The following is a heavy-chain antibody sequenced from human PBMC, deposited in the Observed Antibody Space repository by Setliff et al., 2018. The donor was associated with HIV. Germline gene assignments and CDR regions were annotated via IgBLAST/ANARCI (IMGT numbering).Heavy chain of an antibody. J-gene: IGHJ4*02. CDR3: ARKVGGDFDY. CDR1: GGSFTNYY. CDR2: INHSGST. V-gene: IGHV4-34*01. D-gene: IGHD2-2*01. Sequence: PSETLSLTCVVYGGSFTNYYWSWIRKPPGKGLECIGEINHSGSTNYNPSLKSRVTISVDTSTNQFSLKLSSVTAADTAVYFCARKVGGDFDYWGQGTLVTVSS.